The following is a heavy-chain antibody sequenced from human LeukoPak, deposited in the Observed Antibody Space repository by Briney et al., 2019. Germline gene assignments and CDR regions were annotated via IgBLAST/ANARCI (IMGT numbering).Heavy chain of an antibody. J-gene: IGHJ3*02. CDR1: GYTFTGYY. CDR3: ARGWGSATWEAFDI. CDR2: INPNSGGT. D-gene: IGHD1-26*01. V-gene: IGHV1-2*02. Sequence: ASVKVSCKASGYTFTGYYMHWWRRAPGQGLEGRGWINPNSGGTNYAQKFQGRVTMTRDTSISTAYMELSRLSSDDTAVYYCARGWGSATWEAFDIWGHGTMVTVSS.